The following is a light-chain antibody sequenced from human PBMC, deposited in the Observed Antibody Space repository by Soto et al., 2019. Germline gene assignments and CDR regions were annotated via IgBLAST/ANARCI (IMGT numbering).Light chain of an antibody. CDR3: QQYEIYPIT. Sequence: DIQMTQSPSTLSASVGDRVTITCRASQSINSWLAWYQQKPGKAPKLLIYKASSLESGVPSRFSGSGSGTEFTLTISSLQPDDFAAYYCQQYEIYPITLGQGTRLEIK. V-gene: IGKV1-5*03. J-gene: IGKJ5*01. CDR1: QSINSW. CDR2: KAS.